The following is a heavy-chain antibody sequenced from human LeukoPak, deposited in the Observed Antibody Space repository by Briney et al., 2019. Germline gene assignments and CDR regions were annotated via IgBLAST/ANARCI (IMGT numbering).Heavy chain of an antibody. CDR3: ARDSVNCSTTSCSDYLDY. Sequence: SSETLSLTCAVYGGSFSGYYWSWIRQPPGKGLEWIGEINHSGSTNYNPSLKSRVTISVDTSKNQFSLKLSSVTAADTAVYFCARDSVNCSTTSCSDYLDYWGQGTLVTVSS. CDR1: GGSFSGYY. J-gene: IGHJ4*02. V-gene: IGHV4-34*01. D-gene: IGHD2-2*01. CDR2: INHSGST.